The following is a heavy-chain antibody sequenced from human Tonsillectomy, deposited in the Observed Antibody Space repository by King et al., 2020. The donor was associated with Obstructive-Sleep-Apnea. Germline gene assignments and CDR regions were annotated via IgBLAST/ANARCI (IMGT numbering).Heavy chain of an antibody. CDR2: ITSSGSYI. J-gene: IGHJ6*02. CDR1: GFTFSTFS. CDR3: ARETGYCSGGRCYRYGMDV. Sequence: QLVQSGGGLVKPGGSLRLSCAASGFTFSTFSMNWVRQAPGKGLEWVSSITSSGSYIYYVDSVKGRFTTSRDNAKNSLFLQMNSLRAEDTAVYSCARETGYCSGGRCYRYGMDVWGQGTTVTVSS. D-gene: IGHD2-15*01. V-gene: IGHV3-21*01.